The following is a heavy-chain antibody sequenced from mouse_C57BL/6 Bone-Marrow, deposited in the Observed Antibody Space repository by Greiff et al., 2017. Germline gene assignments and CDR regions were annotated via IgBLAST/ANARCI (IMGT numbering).Heavy chain of an antibody. CDR3: ARSGTTVVATDWYFDV. J-gene: IGHJ1*03. CDR2: IDPANGNT. V-gene: IGHV14-3*01. Sequence: EVQLQESVAELVRPGASVKLSCTASGFNIKNTYMHWVKQRPEQGLEWIGRIDPANGNTKYAPKFQGKATITADTSANTAYLQLSSLTSEDTAIYYCARSGTTVVATDWYFDVWGTGTTVTVSS. D-gene: IGHD1-1*01. CDR1: GFNIKNTY.